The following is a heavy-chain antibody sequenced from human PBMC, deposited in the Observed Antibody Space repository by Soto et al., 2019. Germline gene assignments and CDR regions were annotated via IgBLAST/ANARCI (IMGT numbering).Heavy chain of an antibody. CDR2: IYPGDSDT. CDR1: GYSFTSYW. D-gene: IGHD3-10*01. J-gene: IGHJ6*02. CDR3: ARGDRAGYYYYGMDV. Sequence: PGESLKISCKGSGYSFTSYWIGWVRQMPGKGLEWMGIIYPGDSDTRYSPSFQGQVTISADKSISTAYLQWSSLKASDTAMYYCARGDRAGYYYYGMDVWGQGTTVTVSS. V-gene: IGHV5-51*01.